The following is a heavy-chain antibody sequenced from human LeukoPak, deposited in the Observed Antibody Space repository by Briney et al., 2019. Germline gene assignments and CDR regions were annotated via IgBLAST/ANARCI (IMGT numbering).Heavy chain of an antibody. CDR1: GGSISSSSYY. Sequence: PPETLSLTCTVSGGSISSSSYYWGWIRQPPGKGLEWIGSIYYSGSTYYNPSLKSRVTISVDTSKNQFSLKLSSVTAADTAVYYCALILSSGWYSIYYWGQGTLVTVSS. CDR3: ALILSSGWYSIYY. CDR2: IYYSGST. V-gene: IGHV4-39*01. J-gene: IGHJ4*02. D-gene: IGHD6-19*01.